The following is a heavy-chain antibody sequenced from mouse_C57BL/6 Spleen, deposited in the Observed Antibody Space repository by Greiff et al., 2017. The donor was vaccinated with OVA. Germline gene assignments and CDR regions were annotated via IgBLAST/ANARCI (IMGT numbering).Heavy chain of an antibody. Sequence: EVKVVESGGGLVKPGGSLKLSCAASGFTFSSYTMSWVRQTPEKRLAWVATISGGGGNTYYPDSVKGRFTISRDNAKNTLYLQMSSLRSEDTALYYCARHGYDLGAMDYWGQGTSVTVSS. D-gene: IGHD2-3*01. CDR2: ISGGGGNT. CDR1: GFTFSSYT. V-gene: IGHV5-9*01. J-gene: IGHJ4*01. CDR3: ARHGYDLGAMDY.